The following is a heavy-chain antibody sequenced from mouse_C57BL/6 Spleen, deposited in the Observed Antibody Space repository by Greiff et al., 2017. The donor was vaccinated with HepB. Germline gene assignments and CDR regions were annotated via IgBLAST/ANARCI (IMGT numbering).Heavy chain of an antibody. D-gene: IGHD1-1*01. Sequence: QVQLQQSGAELVRPGTSVKVSCKASGYAFTNYLIEWVKQRPGQGLEWIGVINPGSGGTNYNEKFKGKATLTADKSSSTAYMQLSSLTSEDSAVYFCARREDPLYYYGSSSHFDYWGQGTTLTVSS. CDR2: INPGSGGT. CDR3: ARREDPLYYYGSSSHFDY. V-gene: IGHV1-54*01. J-gene: IGHJ2*01. CDR1: GYAFTNYL.